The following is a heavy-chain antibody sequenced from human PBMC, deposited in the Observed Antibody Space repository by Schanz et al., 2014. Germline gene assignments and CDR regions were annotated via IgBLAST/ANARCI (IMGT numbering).Heavy chain of an antibody. Sequence: QVPLVQAGAEVKKPGASVKVSCKASGYTFTRYYIHWLRQAPGQGLEWMGIINPSGGSTTYAQKFQGRVTMTSDTSTSTVYMELSSLRSEDTAVYYCARNYGGHSEESDRYGMDVWGQGTTVTVSS. CDR1: GYTFTRYY. CDR2: INPSGGST. D-gene: IGHD4-17*01. V-gene: IGHV1-46*01. CDR3: ARNYGGHSEESDRYGMDV. J-gene: IGHJ6*02.